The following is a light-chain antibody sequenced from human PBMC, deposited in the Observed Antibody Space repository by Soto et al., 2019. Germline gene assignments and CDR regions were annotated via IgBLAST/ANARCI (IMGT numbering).Light chain of an antibody. Sequence: QPVLTQPPSASGTPGQRVTISCSGSSSNIGGNAVNWYQQLPGTTPTLLIYSNNQRPSGVPDRFSGSKSGTSASLAISGLQSEDEADYYCAAWDDSLSGYVFGTGTKLTVL. J-gene: IGLJ1*01. CDR3: AAWDDSLSGYV. V-gene: IGLV1-44*01. CDR2: SNN. CDR1: SSNIGGNA.